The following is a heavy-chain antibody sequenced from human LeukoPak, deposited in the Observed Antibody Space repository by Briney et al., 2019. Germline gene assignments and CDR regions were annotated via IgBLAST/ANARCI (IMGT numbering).Heavy chain of an antibody. D-gene: IGHD5-24*01. V-gene: IGHV4-39*01. J-gene: IGHJ4*02. CDR1: GGSISSSSYY. CDR2: IYYSGST. Sequence: SETLSLTCTVSGGSISSSSYYWGWIRQPPGKGLEWIGSIYYSGSTYYNPSLKSRVTISVDTSKNQFSLKLSSVTAADTAVYYCARQPEMATIRSNFDYWGQGTLVTVSS. CDR3: ARQPEMATIRSNFDY.